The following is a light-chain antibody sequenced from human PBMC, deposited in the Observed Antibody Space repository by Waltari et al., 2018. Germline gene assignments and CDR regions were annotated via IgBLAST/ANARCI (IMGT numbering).Light chain of an antibody. Sequence: EIVLTQSPGTLSLSPGARPTLSCRASQSVGRSLAWYQQKPGQAHRLLIYGASIRATGIPDRFSGGGSGTDFSLTISRLEPEDFAAYHCQHYVRLPVTFGQGTKVEIK. CDR1: QSVGRS. CDR3: QHYVRLPVT. CDR2: GAS. V-gene: IGKV3-20*01. J-gene: IGKJ1*01.